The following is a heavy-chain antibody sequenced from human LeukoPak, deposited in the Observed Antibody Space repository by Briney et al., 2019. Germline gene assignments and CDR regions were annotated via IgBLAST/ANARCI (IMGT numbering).Heavy chain of an antibody. CDR1: GYSISSGYY. CDR2: ADHSGGT. Sequence: SETLSLTCIVSGYSISSGYYWGWLRQPPGKGLEWIASADHSGGTYFNPSLMGRVTISVDTSKNQFSLKLSSVTAADTAVYYCARDPYSSSSYVNRYFDYWGQGTLVTVSS. J-gene: IGHJ4*02. D-gene: IGHD6-6*01. CDR3: ARDPYSSSSYVNRYFDY. V-gene: IGHV4-38-2*02.